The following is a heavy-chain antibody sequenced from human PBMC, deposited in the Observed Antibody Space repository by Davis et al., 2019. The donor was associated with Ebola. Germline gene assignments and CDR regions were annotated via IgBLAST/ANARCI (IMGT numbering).Heavy chain of an antibody. CDR3: AKHGGVATVIWSFFDY. CDR2: ISGGGDKT. V-gene: IGHV3-23*01. D-gene: IGHD5-12*01. CDR1: GLTLKNFA. J-gene: IGHJ4*02. Sequence: PGGSLRLSCVASGLTLKNFAVSWVRQAPGKGLEWVSGISGGGDKTYYADSVKGRFTISRDNSKNTLYLQMNSLRAEDTAVYYCAKHGGVATVIWSFFDYWGQGTLVSVSS.